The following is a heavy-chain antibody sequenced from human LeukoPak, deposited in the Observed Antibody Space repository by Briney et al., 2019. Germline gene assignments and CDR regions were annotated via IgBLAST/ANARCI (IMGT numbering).Heavy chain of an antibody. Sequence: SETLSLTCTVSGDSISSSSYYWGWIRQPPGTGLEWIRSIHYSGSTYYNPSLKSRVTISVDTSKNQFSLKLSSVTAADTAVYYCARHALGSFDYWGQGTLVTVSS. CDR3: ARHALGSFDY. D-gene: IGHD1-26*01. CDR2: IHYSGST. V-gene: IGHV4-39*01. CDR1: GDSISSSSYY. J-gene: IGHJ4*02.